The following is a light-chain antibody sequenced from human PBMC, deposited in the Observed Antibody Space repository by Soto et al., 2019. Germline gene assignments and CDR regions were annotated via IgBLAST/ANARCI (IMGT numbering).Light chain of an antibody. CDR1: QDVSTN. CDR2: GAS. V-gene: IGKV3-11*01. J-gene: IGKJ5*01. CDR3: QQRSNWPPSIR. Sequence: ETVMSQSADALSVSPGESATLCWSAGQDVSTNLAWFHQKPGQTPRLVLYGASKRATGIPARFSGSGSGTDFTLTISSLEPEDFAIYYCQQRSNWPPSIRFGQRGRLEIK.